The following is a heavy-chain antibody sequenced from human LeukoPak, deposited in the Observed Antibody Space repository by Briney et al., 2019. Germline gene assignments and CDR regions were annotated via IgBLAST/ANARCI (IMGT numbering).Heavy chain of an antibody. D-gene: IGHD2-2*02. CDR2: IRSKAYGGTT. V-gene: IGHV3-49*04. CDR3: TRGIAAIAWFDP. J-gene: IGHJ5*02. CDR1: GFTFGDYA. Sequence: GRSLRLSCAASGFTFGDYAMSWVRQAPGKGLEWVGFIRSKAYGGTTEYAASVKGRFTISRDDSKSIAYLQMNSLKTEDTAVYYCTRGIAAIAWFDPWGQGTLVTVSS.